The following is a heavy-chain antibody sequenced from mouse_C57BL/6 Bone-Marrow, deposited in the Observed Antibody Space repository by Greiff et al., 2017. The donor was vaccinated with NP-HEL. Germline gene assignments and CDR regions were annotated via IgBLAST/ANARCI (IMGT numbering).Heavy chain of an antibody. J-gene: IGHJ1*03. CDR2: ISDGGSYT. CDR1: GFTFSSYA. D-gene: IGHD2-1*01. V-gene: IGHV5-4*01. Sequence: EVQLQESGGGLVKPGGSLKLSCAASGFTFSSYAMSWVRQTPEKRLEWVATISDGGSYTYYPDNVKGRFTISRDNAKNNLYLQMSHLKSEDTAMYYCARDNYPYWYFDVWGTGTTVTVSS. CDR3: ARDNYPYWYFDV.